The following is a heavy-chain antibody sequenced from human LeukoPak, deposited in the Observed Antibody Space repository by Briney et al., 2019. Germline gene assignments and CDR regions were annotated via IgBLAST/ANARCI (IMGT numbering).Heavy chain of an antibody. CDR3: ARLRGYSSGWNYFDY. CDR2: NYYSGST. V-gene: IGHV4-59*01. D-gene: IGHD6-19*01. CDR1: GGSISSYY. Sequence: SETLSLTCTVSGGSISSYYWSWIRQPPGKGLEWIGYNYYSGSTNYNPSLKSRVTISVDTSKNQFSLKLSSVTAADTAVYYCARLRGYSSGWNYFDYWGQGTLVTVSS. J-gene: IGHJ4*02.